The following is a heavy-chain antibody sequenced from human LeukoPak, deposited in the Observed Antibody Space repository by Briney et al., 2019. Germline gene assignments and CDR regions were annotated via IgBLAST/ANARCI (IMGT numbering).Heavy chain of an antibody. CDR1: GFTFSSYA. CDR2: ISGSGGST. Sequence: PGGSLRLSCAASGFTFSSYAMSWVRQAPGKGLEWVSAISGSGGSTYYADSVKGRFTISRDNSKNTLYLQMNSLRAEDTAVYYCAKERVARSIVGATTKYFQHWGQGTLVTVSS. CDR3: AKERVARSIVGATTKYFQH. V-gene: IGHV3-23*01. J-gene: IGHJ1*01. D-gene: IGHD1-26*01.